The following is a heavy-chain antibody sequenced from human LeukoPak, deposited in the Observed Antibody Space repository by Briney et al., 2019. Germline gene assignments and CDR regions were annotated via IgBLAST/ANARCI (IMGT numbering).Heavy chain of an antibody. CDR2: IKRKIDGGTI. V-gene: IGHV3-15*01. Sequence: PGGSLRLSCAGSGFTFNNAWMNWVRQAPGKGLEWVGRIKRKIDGGTIEYAAPVNGRFTVSKDDSETTLYLQMDSLKIEDTGVYCCTADRVVTSDYAMDVWGRGTTVTVSS. CDR3: TADRVVTSDYAMDV. CDR1: GFTFNNAW. D-gene: IGHD2-21*02. J-gene: IGHJ6*02.